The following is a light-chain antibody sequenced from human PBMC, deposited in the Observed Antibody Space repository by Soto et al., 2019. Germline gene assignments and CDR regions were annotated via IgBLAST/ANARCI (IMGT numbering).Light chain of an antibody. CDR2: PNS. Sequence: QLVLTQPPSVSGAPGQRVTISCTGSSSNIGAGYDVHWYQQLPGTAPKLLIYPNSNRPSGVPDRFSGSKSGTSASLAITGLQAEDEADYYCHSYDSSLSGSVFGGGTKLTVL. V-gene: IGLV1-40*01. J-gene: IGLJ2*01. CDR1: SSNIGAGYD. CDR3: HSYDSSLSGSV.